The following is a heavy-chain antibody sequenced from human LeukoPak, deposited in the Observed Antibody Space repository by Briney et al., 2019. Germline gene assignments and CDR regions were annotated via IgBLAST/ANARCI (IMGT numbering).Heavy chain of an antibody. J-gene: IGHJ3*02. V-gene: IGHV3-21*01. Sequence: GGSLSLSCAASGVTFSGYSMNWVRQAPGKGLEWVSAITATSLHIYYADTVKGRFTISRDNAKNSLYLQMNSLRVEDTALYYCARVRSVGGNPHAFNIWGQGTMVTVSS. CDR1: GVTFSGYS. D-gene: IGHD4-23*01. CDR2: ITATSLHI. CDR3: ARVRSVGGNPHAFNI.